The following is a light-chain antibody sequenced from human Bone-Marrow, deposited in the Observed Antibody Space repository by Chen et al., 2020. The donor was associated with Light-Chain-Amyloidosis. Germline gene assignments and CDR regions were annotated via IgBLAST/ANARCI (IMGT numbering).Light chain of an antibody. CDR2: EDD. CDR3: QSYQGSSQGV. J-gene: IGLJ3*02. V-gene: IGLV6-57*01. CDR1: SGSIATNY. Sequence: FMLTQPHSVSESPGKTVIISCTRSSGSIATNYVQWYQQRPGSSPTTVIYEDDQRPSGVPDRFSGSSDRSSNSASLTVSGLKTEDEADYYCQSYQGSSQGVFGGGTKLTVL.